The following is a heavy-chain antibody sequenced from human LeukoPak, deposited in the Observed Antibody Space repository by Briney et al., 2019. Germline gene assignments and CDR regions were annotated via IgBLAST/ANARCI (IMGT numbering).Heavy chain of an antibody. Sequence: ASVKVSCKASGYTFTGYQIHWVRQAPGQGLEWMGRINPNSGGTNYAQKFQGRVTMTRDTSISSGYMELSGLASSETLVYYWAENMAGGGSYSTRFVYSGQRTLVTVSS. CDR3: AENMAGGGSYSTRFVY. CDR2: INPNSGGT. J-gene: IGHJ4*02. V-gene: IGHV1-2*05. D-gene: IGHD1-26*01. CDR1: GYTFTGYQ.